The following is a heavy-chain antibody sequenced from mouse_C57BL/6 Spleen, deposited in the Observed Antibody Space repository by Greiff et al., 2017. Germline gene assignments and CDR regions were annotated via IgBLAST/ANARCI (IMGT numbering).Heavy chain of an antibody. CDR2: IYPSDSET. J-gene: IGHJ1*03. V-gene: IGHV1-61*01. D-gene: IGHD2-3*01. CDR3: ANVDGYYGYFDV. Sequence: VQLQQPGAELARPGSSVKLSCKASGYTFTSYWMDWVKQRPGQGLEWIGNIYPSDSETHYTQKFKDKATLTVDTSSSTAYMQLSSLTSGDSAVYYCANVDGYYGYFDVWGTGTTVTVSS. CDR1: GYTFTSYW.